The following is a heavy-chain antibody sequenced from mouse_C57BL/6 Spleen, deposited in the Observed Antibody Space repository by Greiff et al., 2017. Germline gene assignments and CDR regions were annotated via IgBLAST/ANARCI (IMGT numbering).Heavy chain of an antibody. V-gene: IGHV1-50*01. CDR3: ARRVYGSSNFDY. Sequence: VQLQQPGAELVKPGASVKLSCKASGYTFTRYWMQWVKQRPGQGLEWIGEIDPSDSYTNYNQKFKGRATLTVDTSSSTAYMQLSSLTSEDSAVYYCARRVYGSSNFDYWGQGTTLTVSS. J-gene: IGHJ2*01. CDR2: IDPSDSYT. D-gene: IGHD1-1*01. CDR1: GYTFTRYW.